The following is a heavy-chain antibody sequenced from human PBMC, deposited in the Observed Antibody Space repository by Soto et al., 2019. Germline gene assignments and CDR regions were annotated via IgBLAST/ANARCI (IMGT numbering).Heavy chain of an antibody. D-gene: IGHD6-6*01. V-gene: IGHV5-51*01. J-gene: IGHJ5*02. Sequence: PGESLKISCKGSGYSFTSYWIGWVRQMPGKGLEWMGIIYPGDSDTRYSPSFQGQVTISADKSISTAYLQWSSLKASDTAMYYCARLERGIECSSPWGNWFDPWGQGTLVTVSS. CDR3: ARLERGIECSSPWGNWFDP. CDR2: IYPGDSDT. CDR1: GYSFTSYW.